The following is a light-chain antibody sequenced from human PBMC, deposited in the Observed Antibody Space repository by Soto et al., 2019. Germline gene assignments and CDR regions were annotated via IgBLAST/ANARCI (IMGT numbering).Light chain of an antibody. Sequence: EIVLTQSPATLSLSPGETATLSCMASQSVSSYLAWYQQKPGQAPRLLIYDASNRATGIPARFSGSGSGTDFTLTISRLEPEYFAVYYFQQRSKWPLTVGPGPKLDXK. J-gene: IGKJ3*01. CDR1: QSVSSY. V-gene: IGKV3-11*01. CDR2: DAS. CDR3: QQRSKWPLT.